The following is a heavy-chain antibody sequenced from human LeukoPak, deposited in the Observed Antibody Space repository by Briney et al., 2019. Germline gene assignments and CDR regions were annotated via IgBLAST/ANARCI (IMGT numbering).Heavy chain of an antibody. CDR3: ARWWDSSGFDY. D-gene: IGHD3-22*01. Sequence: SETLSLTCAVYGGSFSGYYWSWIRQPPGKGLEWIGEINHSGSTNYNPSLKSRVTISVDTSKNQFSLKLSSVTAADTAVYYCARWWDSSGFDYWGQGTLVTVSS. J-gene: IGHJ4*02. CDR2: INHSGST. V-gene: IGHV4-34*01. CDR1: GGSFSGYY.